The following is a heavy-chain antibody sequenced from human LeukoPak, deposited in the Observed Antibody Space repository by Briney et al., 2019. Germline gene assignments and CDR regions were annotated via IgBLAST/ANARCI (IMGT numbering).Heavy chain of an antibody. CDR3: AKDADTATIIYWYFDL. J-gene: IGHJ2*01. CDR2: ISDDGSNT. D-gene: IGHD5-18*01. Sequence: GGSLRLSCAASGLDFNGYSMNWVRQAPGKGLEWVAVISDDGSNTYYADSVKGRFTISRDNSKNTLYLQLNSLRTEDTAVYYCAKDADTATIIYWYFDLWGRGTLVTVSS. CDR1: GLDFNGYS. V-gene: IGHV3-30*18.